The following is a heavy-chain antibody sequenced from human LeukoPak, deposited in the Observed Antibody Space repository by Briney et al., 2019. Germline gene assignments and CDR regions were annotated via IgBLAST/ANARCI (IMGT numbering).Heavy chain of an antibody. Sequence: GGSLRLSCVASGFTFSDYSMNWVRQAPGKGLEWVGRIKSKTDGGTTDYAAPVKGRFTISRDDSKNTLYLQMNSLKTEDTAVYYCSGTTIFWDYWGQGTLVTVSS. D-gene: IGHD1-1*01. CDR3: SGTTIFWDY. J-gene: IGHJ4*02. CDR1: GFTFSDYS. CDR2: IKSKTDGGTT. V-gene: IGHV3-15*01.